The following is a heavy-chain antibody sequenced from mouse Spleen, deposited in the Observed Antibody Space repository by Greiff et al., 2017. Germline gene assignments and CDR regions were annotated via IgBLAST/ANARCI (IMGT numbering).Heavy chain of an antibody. V-gene: IGHV1-42*01. J-gene: IGHJ3*01. Sequence: EVQLQQSGPELVKPGASVKISCKASGYSFTGYYMNWVKQSPEKSLEWIGEINPSTGGTTYNQKFKAKATLTVDKSSSTAYMQLKSLTSEDSAVYYCARLGYGNGGFAYWGQGTLVTVSA. CDR3: ARLGYGNGGFAY. CDR2: INPSTGGT. CDR1: GYSFTGYY. D-gene: IGHD2-10*02.